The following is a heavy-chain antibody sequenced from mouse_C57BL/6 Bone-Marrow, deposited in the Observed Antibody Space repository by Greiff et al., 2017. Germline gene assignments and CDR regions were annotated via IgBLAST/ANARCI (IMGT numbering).Heavy chain of an antibody. J-gene: IGHJ2*01. Sequence: EVQLQQSGAELVRPGASVKLSCTASGFNIKDDYMHWVKQRPEQGLEWIGWIDPENGDTEYASKFQGKATITADTSSNTAYLQLSSLTSEDTAVYYCTTDSSGYLDYWGQGTTLTVSS. CDR2: IDPENGDT. CDR3: TTDSSGYLDY. V-gene: IGHV14-4*01. CDR1: GFNIKDDY. D-gene: IGHD3-2*02.